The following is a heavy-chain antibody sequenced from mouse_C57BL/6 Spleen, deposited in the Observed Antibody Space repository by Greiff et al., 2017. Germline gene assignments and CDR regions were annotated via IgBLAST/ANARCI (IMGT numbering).Heavy chain of an antibody. V-gene: IGHV1-64*01. J-gene: IGHJ4*01. CDR1: GYTFTSYW. D-gene: IGHD2-5*01. Sequence: QVQLQQPGAELVKPGASVKLSCKASGYTFTSYWMHWVKQRPGQGLEWIGMIHPNSGSTNYNEKFKSKATLTEDKSSSTAYMQLSRLTSEDSAVYYCARPYYSTYAMDYWGQGTSVTVSS. CDR2: IHPNSGST. CDR3: ARPYYSTYAMDY.